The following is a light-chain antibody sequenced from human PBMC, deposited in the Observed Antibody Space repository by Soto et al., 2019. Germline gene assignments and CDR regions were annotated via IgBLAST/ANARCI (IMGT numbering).Light chain of an antibody. V-gene: IGKV1-5*03. CDR1: QSIIRW. CDR3: QQYNDYPWT. CDR2: KAS. J-gene: IGKJ5*01. Sequence: DVKMTQSPSSLSASVGDSVTITCXASQSIIRWLAWYQQKPGKVPKLLIYKASGLNSGVPSRFSGSGSGTEFTLTISSLQPDDFATYYCQQYNDYPWTFAQGSRLEIK.